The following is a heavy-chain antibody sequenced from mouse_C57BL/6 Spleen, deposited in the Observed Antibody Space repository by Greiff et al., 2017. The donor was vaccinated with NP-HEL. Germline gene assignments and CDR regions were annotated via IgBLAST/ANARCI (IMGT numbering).Heavy chain of an antibody. CDR2: IDPETGGT. D-gene: IGHD1-1*01. CDR1: GYTFTDYE. Sequence: QVQLQQSGAELVRPGASVTLSCKASGYTFTDYEMHWVKQTPVHGLEWIGAIDPETGGTAYNQKFKGKAILTADKSSSTAYMELRSLTSEDSAVYYCTRGGDYYGSSSFDYWGQGTTLTVSS. J-gene: IGHJ2*01. V-gene: IGHV1-15*01. CDR3: TRGGDYYGSSSFDY.